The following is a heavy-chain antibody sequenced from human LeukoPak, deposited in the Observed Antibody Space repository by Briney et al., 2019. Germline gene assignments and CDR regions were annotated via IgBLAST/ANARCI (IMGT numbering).Heavy chain of an antibody. D-gene: IGHD6-19*01. Sequence: SETLSLTCTVSGYSISSGYYWGWIRQPPGKGLEWIGSIYHSGGTYYNPSLKSRVTISVDTSKNQFSLKLSSVTAADTAVYYCARRSGWYPEVDYWGQGTLVTVSS. CDR3: ARRSGWYPEVDY. J-gene: IGHJ4*02. CDR1: GYSISSGYY. V-gene: IGHV4-38-2*02. CDR2: IYHSGGT.